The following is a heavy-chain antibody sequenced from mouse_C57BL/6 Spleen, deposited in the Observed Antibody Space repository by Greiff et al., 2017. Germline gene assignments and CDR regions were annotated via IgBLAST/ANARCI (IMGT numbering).Heavy chain of an antibody. D-gene: IGHD2-2*01. J-gene: IGHJ2*01. CDR3: AREGVYGYDDY. CDR1: GYTFTSYT. Sequence: QVQLQQSGAELARPGASVKMSCKASGYTFTSYTMHWVKQRPGQGLEWIGYINPSSGYTKYNQKFKDKATLTAYKSSSTAYMQLSSLTSEDSAVYYCAREGVYGYDDYWGQGTTLTVSS. V-gene: IGHV1-4*01. CDR2: INPSSGYT.